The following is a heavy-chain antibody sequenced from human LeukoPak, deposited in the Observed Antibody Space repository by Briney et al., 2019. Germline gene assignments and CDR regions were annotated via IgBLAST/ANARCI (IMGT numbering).Heavy chain of an antibody. J-gene: IGHJ5*02. CDR2: IYYSGNT. Sequence: SETPSLTCTVSGGSISSYYWSWIRQPPGKGLEWIGYIYYSGNTNYNPSLKSRVTISVDTSKNQFSLKLSSVTAADTALYYCTRGRSSWSGGWFDPWGQGTLVTVSS. V-gene: IGHV4-59*01. CDR3: TRGRSSWSGGWFDP. D-gene: IGHD6-13*01. CDR1: GGSISSYY.